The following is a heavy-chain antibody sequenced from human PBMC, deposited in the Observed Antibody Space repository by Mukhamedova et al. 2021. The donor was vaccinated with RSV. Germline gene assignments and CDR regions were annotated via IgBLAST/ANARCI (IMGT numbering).Heavy chain of an antibody. V-gene: IGHV3-53*01. Sequence: SWVRQAPGKGLEWVSVIYSGGSTNYADSVKGRFTISRDNSTNTLYFQMNSLRAEDTAVYYCARGWGAFDIWGQGTLVTVSS. CDR3: ARGWGAFDI. D-gene: IGHD1-26*01. J-gene: IGHJ3*02. CDR2: IYSGGST.